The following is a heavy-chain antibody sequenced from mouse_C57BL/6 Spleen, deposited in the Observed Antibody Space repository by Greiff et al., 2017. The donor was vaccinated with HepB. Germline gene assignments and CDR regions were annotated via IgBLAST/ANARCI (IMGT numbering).Heavy chain of an antibody. CDR3: ASKRIYYDYDVYFDV. Sequence: QVQLQPGTELVKPGASVKLSCKASGYTFTSYWMHWVKQRPGQGLEWIGNSNPSNGGTNDDEKSKSKATLTLDNSSSTASMQLSSQASEDSAVYSFASKRIYYDYDVYFDVWGTGTTVTVSS. J-gene: IGHJ1*03. D-gene: IGHD2-4*01. CDR2: SNPSNGGT. V-gene: IGHV1-53*01. CDR1: GYTFTSYW.